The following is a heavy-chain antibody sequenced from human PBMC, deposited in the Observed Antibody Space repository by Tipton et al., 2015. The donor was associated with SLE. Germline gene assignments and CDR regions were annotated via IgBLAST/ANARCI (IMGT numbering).Heavy chain of an antibody. D-gene: IGHD6-6*01. CDR3: ARDSSSSSHMKV. V-gene: IGHV4-31*03. CDR2: ISHRGTT. J-gene: IGHJ6*04. Sequence: TLSLPCSVSGGSVGSGRSNWSWLLQHPVKGLEWIGHISHRGTTYYNPSPKSRISISVDTSKTQFSLNLSSVTAADTAVYYCARDSSSSSHMKVWGKGITVTVSS. CDR1: GGSVGSGRSN.